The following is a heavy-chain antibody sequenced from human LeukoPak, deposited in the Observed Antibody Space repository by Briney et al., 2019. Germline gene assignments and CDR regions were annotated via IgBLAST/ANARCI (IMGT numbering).Heavy chain of an antibody. V-gene: IGHV3-13*01. CDR1: GFTFSDYD. J-gene: IGHJ4*02. CDR3: VRVAKERVGGVYYFDY. CDR2: IGTAGDT. Sequence: AGGSLRLSCAASGFTFSDYDMHWVRQATGKGLEWVSAIGTAGDTYYTGSVKGRFTFSRENAKNSLYLQMNSLRAGDTAVYYCVRVAKERVGGVYYFDYWGQGTPVTVSS. D-gene: IGHD1-1*01.